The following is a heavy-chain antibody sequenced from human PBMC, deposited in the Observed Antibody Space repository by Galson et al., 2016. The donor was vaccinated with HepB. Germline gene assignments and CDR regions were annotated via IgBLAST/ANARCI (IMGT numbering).Heavy chain of an antibody. V-gene: IGHV1-69*13. CDR2: IIPIFDRT. CDR3: ASPYFGDSGSHYKQFYFDL. Sequence: SVKVSCKASGGSSRSYVISWVRQAPGQGLEWMGKIIPIFDRTNYAQEFQGRVTITADESTNTASMELSSLTSEDTAMYYCASPYFGDSGSHYKQFYFDLWGQGTLISVSS. J-gene: IGHJ5*02. D-gene: IGHD3-10*01. CDR1: GGSSRSYV.